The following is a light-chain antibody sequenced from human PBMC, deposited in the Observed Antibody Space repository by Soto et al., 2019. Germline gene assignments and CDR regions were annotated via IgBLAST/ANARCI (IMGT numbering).Light chain of an antibody. CDR2: DVS. V-gene: IGKV1-5*01. Sequence: DIQITQYAYTLSASVGDKVTITCRASPSISSWLAWYHQKPERAPQPLSYDVSGLESGVPARVSGSGSGTEFPLTISSLQPDDFATYYCQQYNNYPLTLGGGTKVEIK. CDR3: QQYNNYPLT. J-gene: IGKJ4*01. CDR1: PSISSW.